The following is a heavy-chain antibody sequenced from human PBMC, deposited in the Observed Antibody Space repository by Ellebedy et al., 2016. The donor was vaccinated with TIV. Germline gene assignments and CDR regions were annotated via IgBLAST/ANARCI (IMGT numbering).Heavy chain of an antibody. J-gene: IGHJ5*02. CDR2: MNPNSGNT. Sequence: ASVKVSCXASGYTFTSYDINWVRQATGQGLEWMGWMNPNSGNTGYAQKFQGRVTMTRNTSISTAYMELSSLRSEDTAVYYCAREGCSSTSCYQGWFDPWGQGTLVTVSS. CDR1: GYTFTSYD. D-gene: IGHD2-2*01. V-gene: IGHV1-8*01. CDR3: AREGCSSTSCYQGWFDP.